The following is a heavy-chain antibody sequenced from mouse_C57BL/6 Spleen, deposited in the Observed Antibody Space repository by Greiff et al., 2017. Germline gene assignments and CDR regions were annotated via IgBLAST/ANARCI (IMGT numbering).Heavy chain of an antibody. J-gene: IGHJ2*01. CDR3: ASLDYFDY. V-gene: IGHV1-26*01. Sequence: EVQLQQSGPELVKPGASVKISCKASGYTFTDHYMNWVKQSHGKSLEWIGDINPNNGGTSYNQKFKGKATLTVDKSSSTAYMELRSLTSEDSAVYYCASLDYFDYWGQGTTLTVSS. CDR2: INPNNGGT. CDR1: GYTFTDHY.